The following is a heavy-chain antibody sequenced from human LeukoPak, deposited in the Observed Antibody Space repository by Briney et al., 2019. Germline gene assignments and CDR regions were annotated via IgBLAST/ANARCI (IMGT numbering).Heavy chain of an antibody. CDR3: ARRANYYGSGSYLGY. CDR1: GGSFSGYY. CDR2: INHSGST. Sequence: SETLSLTYAVYGGSFSGYYWSWIRQPPGKGLEWIGEINHSGSTNYNPSLKSRVTISVDTSKNQFSLKLSSVTAADTAVYYCARRANYYGSGSYLGYWGQGTLVTVSS. V-gene: IGHV4-34*01. J-gene: IGHJ4*02. D-gene: IGHD3-10*01.